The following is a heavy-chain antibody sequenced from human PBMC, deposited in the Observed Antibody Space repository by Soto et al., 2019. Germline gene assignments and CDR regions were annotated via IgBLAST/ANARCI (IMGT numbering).Heavy chain of an antibody. D-gene: IGHD3-3*01. CDR2: IHSDGSST. V-gene: IGHV3-74*01. J-gene: IGHJ4*02. Sequence: GGSLRLSCAASGFTFSTYWMHWVRQAPGKGLVWVSRIHSDGSSTNYADSVKGRFTISRDNAKNTLYLQMNSLRAEDTAVYYCARDPMYFDFWSGLGPHFDYWGQGTLVTVSS. CDR1: GFTFSTYW. CDR3: ARDPMYFDFWSGLGPHFDY.